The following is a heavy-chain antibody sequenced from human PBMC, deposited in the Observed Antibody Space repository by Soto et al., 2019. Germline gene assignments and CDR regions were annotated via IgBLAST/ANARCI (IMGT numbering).Heavy chain of an antibody. D-gene: IGHD3-10*01. CDR2: INPNGFIT. J-gene: IGHJ4*02. V-gene: IGHV3-74*01. CDR1: GFFFSHLS. CDR3: ARDISGPHDH. Sequence: GRSLNLSYSSSGFFFSHLSFPCVPQTPGRGLAWVSRINPNGFITVYAGSVKGRATISRDNAKDTLYLQIDSLTVEDSGVYFCARDISGPHDHWGQGTAVTVSS.